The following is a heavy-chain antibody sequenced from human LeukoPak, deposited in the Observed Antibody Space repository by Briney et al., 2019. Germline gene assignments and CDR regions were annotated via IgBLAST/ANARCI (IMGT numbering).Heavy chain of an antibody. V-gene: IGHV1-8*01. D-gene: IGHD6-19*01. CDR3: ARGSGWYNWFDP. J-gene: IGHJ5*02. Sequence: GASVTVSYKASGYTFTRYDIKWVRQAAGQGGEWMGWMNPNSCSTGYAPKFQGRVTMTRNTSISTAYMELSSLRSEDTAVYYCARGSGWYNWFDPWGQGTLVTVSS. CDR1: GYTFTRYD. CDR2: MNPNSCST.